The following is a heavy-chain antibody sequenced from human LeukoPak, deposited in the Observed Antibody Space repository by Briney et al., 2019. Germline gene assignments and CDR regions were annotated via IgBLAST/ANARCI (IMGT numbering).Heavy chain of an antibody. CDR1: GFTFSSYS. D-gene: IGHD3-22*01. Sequence: PGGSLRLPCAASGFTFSSYSMNWVRQAPGKGLEWVSSISSSSSYIYYADSVKGRFTISRDNAKNSLYLQMNSLRAEDTAVYYCARDLRVKPYYYDSSGYWGAFDIWGQGTMVTVSS. CDR3: ARDLRVKPYYYDSSGYWGAFDI. V-gene: IGHV3-21*01. CDR2: ISSSSSYI. J-gene: IGHJ3*02.